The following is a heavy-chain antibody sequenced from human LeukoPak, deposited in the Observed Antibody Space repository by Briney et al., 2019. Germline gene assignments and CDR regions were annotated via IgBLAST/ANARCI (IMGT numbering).Heavy chain of an antibody. D-gene: IGHD2-21*02. J-gene: IGHJ3*02. CDR3: ARGGGGCGGDCYSESDAFDI. CDR1: GYSFTSYW. Sequence: GESLKISCKGSGYSFTSYWIGWVRQMPGKGLEWMGIIYPGDSDTRYSPSFQGQVTISADKSISTAYLQWSSLKASDTAMYYWARGGGGCGGDCYSESDAFDIWGQGTMVTVSS. V-gene: IGHV5-51*01. CDR2: IYPGDSDT.